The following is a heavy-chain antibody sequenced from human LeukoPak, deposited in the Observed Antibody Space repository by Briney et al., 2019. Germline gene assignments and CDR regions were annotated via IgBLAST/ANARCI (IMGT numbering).Heavy chain of an antibody. J-gene: IGHJ4*02. CDR2: ISVSSSYI. Sequence: GGSLRLSCAASGFNFRSYGMNWVRQAPGKGLEWVSSISVSSSYIFYADAVKGRFTISRDNAKSSLYLQMNSLRAEDTAVYYCLKDFGRNLGGPGYWGRGTLVTVSA. D-gene: IGHD3-10*01. V-gene: IGHV3-21*04. CDR3: LKDFGRNLGGPGY. CDR1: GFNFRSYG.